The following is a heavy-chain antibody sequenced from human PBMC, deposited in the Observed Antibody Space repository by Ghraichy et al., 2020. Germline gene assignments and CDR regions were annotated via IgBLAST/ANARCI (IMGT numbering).Heavy chain of an antibody. J-gene: IGHJ4*02. Sequence: GGSLRLSCSASGFTFSNYAMHWVRQAPGKGLEYVSAIGNDGGSTYYEDSVKGRFTISRDNSKNTVYLQISSLRAEDTAVYYCVKALRDTVMAAFFDYWGQGTLVTVSS. CDR2: IGNDGGST. D-gene: IGHD5-18*01. CDR3: VKALRDTVMAAFFDY. CDR1: GFTFSNYA. V-gene: IGHV3-64D*06.